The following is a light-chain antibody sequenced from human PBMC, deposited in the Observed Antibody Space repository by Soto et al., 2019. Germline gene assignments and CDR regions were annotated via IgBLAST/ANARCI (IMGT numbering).Light chain of an antibody. CDR2: EVN. V-gene: IGLV2-8*01. Sequence: QSVLTQPPSASGSPGQSITISCTGTSTDVGTYNYVSWYQQHPGKAPKLMIYEVNKRPSGVPDRFSGSKSGNTASLTVSGVQAEDEADYYCSSYAGNNYLLFGGGTQLTV. CDR1: STDVGTYNY. CDR3: SSYAGNNYLL. J-gene: IGLJ2*01.